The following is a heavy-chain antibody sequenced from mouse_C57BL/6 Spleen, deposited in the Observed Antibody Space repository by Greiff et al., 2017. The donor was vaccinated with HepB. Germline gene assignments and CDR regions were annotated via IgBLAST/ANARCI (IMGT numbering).Heavy chain of an antibody. CDR2: INPSTGGT. J-gene: IGHJ4*01. CDR1: GYSFTGYY. CDR3: ARGYSNYGGAMDY. D-gene: IGHD2-5*01. V-gene: IGHV1-42*01. Sequence: VQLQQSGPELVKPGASVKISCKASGYSFTGYYMNWVKQSPEKSLEWIGEINPSTGGTTYNQKFKAKATLTVDKSSSTAYMQLKSLTSEDSAVYYCARGYSNYGGAMDYWGQGTSVTVSS.